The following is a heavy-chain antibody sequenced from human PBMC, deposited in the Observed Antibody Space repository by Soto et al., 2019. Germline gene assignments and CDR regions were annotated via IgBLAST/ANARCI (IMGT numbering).Heavy chain of an antibody. CDR3: AIDHRTITIVRGMDV. V-gene: IGHV4-31*03. D-gene: IGHD3-10*01. CDR2: IYYSGST. CDR1: GGSISSGAYY. J-gene: IGHJ6*02. Sequence: QVQLQESGPGLVKPSQTLSLTCTVSGGSISSGAYYWSWIRQHPGKGLEWIGYIYYSGSTYYNPSLKSRVTISVDTSKSQFSLKLYSVTAADTAVYYCAIDHRTITIVRGMDVWGPGTTVTVSS.